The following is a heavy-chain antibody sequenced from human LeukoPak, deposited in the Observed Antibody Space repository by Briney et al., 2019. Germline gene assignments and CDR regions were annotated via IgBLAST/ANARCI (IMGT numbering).Heavy chain of an antibody. CDR3: ARTQDVTYYYYYMDV. V-gene: IGHV1-18*01. CDR1: GYTFTSYG. J-gene: IGHJ6*03. Sequence: AASVKVSCKASGYTFTSYGISWVRLAPGQGLEWMGWISVYNGNTNYAQKFQGRVTMTTDTSTSTAYMELRSLRSDDTAVYFCARTQDVTYYYYYMDVWGKGTTVTVSS. D-gene: IGHD2-21*02. CDR2: ISVYNGNT.